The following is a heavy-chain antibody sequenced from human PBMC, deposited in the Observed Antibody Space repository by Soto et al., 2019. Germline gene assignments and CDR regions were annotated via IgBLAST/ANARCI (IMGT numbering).Heavy chain of an antibody. V-gene: IGHV4-39*01. D-gene: IGHD4-4*01. Sequence: PSETLSLTCTVSGGSISSSSYYWGWIRQPPGKGLEWIGSIYYSGSTYYNPSLKSRVTISVDTSKNQFSLKLSSVTAADTAVYYCARRNSKVYYGMDVWRQGTTVTVSS. CDR3: ARRNSKVYYGMDV. CDR2: IYYSGST. CDR1: GGSISSSSYY. J-gene: IGHJ6*02.